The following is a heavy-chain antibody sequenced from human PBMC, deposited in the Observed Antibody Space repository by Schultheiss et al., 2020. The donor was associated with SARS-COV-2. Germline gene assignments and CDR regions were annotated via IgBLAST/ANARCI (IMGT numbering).Heavy chain of an antibody. Sequence: SETLSLTCTVSGGSISSYYWSWIRQPPGKGLEWIGYIYYSGSTNYNPSLKSRVTISVDTSKNQFSLKLSSVTAADTAVYYCARWGAYDSSGYSSFDYWGQGTLVTVSS. CDR2: IYYSGST. V-gene: IGHV4-59*08. CDR1: GGSISSYY. CDR3: ARWGAYDSSGYSSFDY. J-gene: IGHJ4*02. D-gene: IGHD3-22*01.